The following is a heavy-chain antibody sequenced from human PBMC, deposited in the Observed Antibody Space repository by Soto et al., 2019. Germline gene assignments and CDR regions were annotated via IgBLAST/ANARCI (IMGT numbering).Heavy chain of an antibody. CDR2: LYSGGSA. D-gene: IGHD3-10*01. Sequence: GGSLRLSCAASGFTFSTYGMNWVRQAPGKGLEWVAALYSGGSAYYADSVKGRFTISRDSSKNTLYLQMNSLRVDDTAVYYCASSVFYSGFLDPWGQGALVTVAS. V-gene: IGHV3-53*01. CDR3: ASSVFYSGFLDP. J-gene: IGHJ5*02. CDR1: GFTFSTYG.